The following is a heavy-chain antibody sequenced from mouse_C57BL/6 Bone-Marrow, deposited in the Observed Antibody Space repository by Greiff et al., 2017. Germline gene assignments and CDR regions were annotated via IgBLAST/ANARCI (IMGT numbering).Heavy chain of an antibody. CDR3: ASYDYDVFAY. D-gene: IGHD2-4*01. CDR2: ISYDGSN. CDR1: GYSITSGYY. Sequence: EVQLQESGPGLVKPSQSLSLTCSVTGYSITSGYYWNWIRQFPGNKLEWMGYISYDGSNNYNPSLKNRISITRDTSKNQFFLKLNSVTTEDTATYYGASYDYDVFAYWGQGTLVTVSA. V-gene: IGHV3-6*01. J-gene: IGHJ3*01.